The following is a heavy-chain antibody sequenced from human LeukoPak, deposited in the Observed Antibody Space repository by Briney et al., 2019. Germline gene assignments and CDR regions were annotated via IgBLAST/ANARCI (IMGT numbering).Heavy chain of an antibody. J-gene: IGHJ4*02. D-gene: IGHD3-10*01. CDR3: AKDLLWFGELLYAAGFDY. Sequence: GGSLRLSCAASGFTFSSYAMSWVRQAPGEGLEWVSAISGSGGSTYYADSVKGRFTISRDNSKNTLYLQMNSLRAEDTAVYYCAKDLLWFGELLYAAGFDYWGQGTLVTVSS. CDR1: GFTFSSYA. V-gene: IGHV3-23*01. CDR2: ISGSGGST.